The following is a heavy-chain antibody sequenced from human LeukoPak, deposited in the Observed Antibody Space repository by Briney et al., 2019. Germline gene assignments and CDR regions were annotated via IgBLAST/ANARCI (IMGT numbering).Heavy chain of an antibody. CDR3: ARAYSSSSIFDY. CDR2: MYHSGNT. D-gene: IGHD6-6*01. V-gene: IGHV4-38-2*02. CDR1: GYSISSGYY. J-gene: IGHJ4*02. Sequence: SETLSLTCTVSGYSISSGYYWGWIRQPPGKGLEWIGTMYHSGNTYYNPSLKSRVTISVDTSKNQFSLKLTSVTAADTAVYYCARAYSSSSIFDYWGQGTLVTVPS.